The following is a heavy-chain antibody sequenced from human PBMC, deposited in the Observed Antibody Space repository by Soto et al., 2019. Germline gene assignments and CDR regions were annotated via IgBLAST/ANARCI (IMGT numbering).Heavy chain of an antibody. V-gene: IGHV3-21*01. CDR2: ISSSSYI. CDR1: GFTFSSYS. J-gene: IGHJ4*02. CDR3: ARDYPHYYDGSGYIDY. D-gene: IGHD3-22*01. Sequence: GALRLSCAASGFTFSSYSMNWVRQAPGKGLEWVSSISSSSYIYYADSVKGRFTISRDNAKNSLYLQMNSLRAEDTAVYYCARDYPHYYDGSGYIDYWGQGTLVTVSS.